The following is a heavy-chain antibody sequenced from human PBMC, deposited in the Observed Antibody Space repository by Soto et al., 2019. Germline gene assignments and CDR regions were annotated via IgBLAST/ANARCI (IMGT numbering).Heavy chain of an antibody. CDR2: INPSGGST. Sequence: QVQLVQSGAEVKKPGASVKVSCKASGYTFTSYYMHWVRQAPGQGLEWMGIINPSGGSTSYAQKCQGRVTMTRDTSTSTVYMELSSLRSEDTAVYYCASSLDSSSSLGYYYYGMDVWGQGTTVTVSS. V-gene: IGHV1-46*01. D-gene: IGHD6-6*01. CDR1: GYTFTSYY. J-gene: IGHJ6*02. CDR3: ASSLDSSSSLGYYYYGMDV.